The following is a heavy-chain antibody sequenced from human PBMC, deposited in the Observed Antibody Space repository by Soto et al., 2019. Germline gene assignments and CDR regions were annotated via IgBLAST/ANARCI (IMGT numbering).Heavy chain of an antibody. CDR2: IYYSGTT. D-gene: IGHD3-10*01. V-gene: IGHV4-30-4*01. CDR1: GDSISTYDYY. J-gene: IGHJ4*02. CDR3: ARGIGVFDS. Sequence: SETLSLTCTVSGDSISTYDYYWSWFRQPPGEGLQWIGYIYYSGTTFYNPSLKSRITLSMDTSKNQFSLRLSSVTVADTAVYYCARGIGVFDSWGQGTLVTVYS.